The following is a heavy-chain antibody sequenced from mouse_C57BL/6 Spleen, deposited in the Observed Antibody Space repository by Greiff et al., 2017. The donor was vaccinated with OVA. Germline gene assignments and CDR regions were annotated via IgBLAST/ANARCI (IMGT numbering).Heavy chain of an antibody. Sequence: DVKLQESGPGLVKPSQSLSLTCSVTGYSITSGYYWNWIRQFPGNKLEWMGYISYDGSNNYNPSLKNRISITRDTSKNQFFLKLNSVTTEDTATYYCARGILGDYYGSSPFDYWGQGTTLTVSS. D-gene: IGHD1-1*01. V-gene: IGHV3-6*01. CDR3: ARGILGDYYGSSPFDY. CDR1: GYSITSGYY. CDR2: ISYDGSN. J-gene: IGHJ2*01.